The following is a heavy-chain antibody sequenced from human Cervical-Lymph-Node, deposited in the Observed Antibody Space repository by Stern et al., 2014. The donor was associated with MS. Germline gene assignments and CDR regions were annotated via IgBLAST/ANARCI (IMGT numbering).Heavy chain of an antibody. CDR2: ISYSGTT. V-gene: IGHV4-30-4*01. CDR1: GASVGGGDWY. J-gene: IGHJ3*02. CDR3: AGAIGKYELLESFDM. Sequence: VQLVESGPGLVKPSQTLSLACAVSGASVGGGDWYWSWIRQPPGKGLEWLGYISYSGTTYYKPSLKSRLIISLDTSKNQFSLNLTSVTAADTAVYYCAGAIGKYELLESFDMWGQGTMVTVSS. D-gene: IGHD1-1*01.